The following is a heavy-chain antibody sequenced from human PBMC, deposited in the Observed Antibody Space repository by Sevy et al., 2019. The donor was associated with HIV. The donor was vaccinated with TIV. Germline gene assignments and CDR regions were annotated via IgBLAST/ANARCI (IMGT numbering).Heavy chain of an antibody. D-gene: IGHD4-4*01. V-gene: IGHV3-49*04. CDR3: TRSVTTIY. Sequence: GGSLRLSCTGSGFAFSDYALSWVRQAPGKGLEWVGFIRNKEYNGTTEYAASVKGRFFISRDDSKSVAYLDMNSLKTADTGLYYCTRSVTTIYWGRGTLFTVSS. CDR1: GFAFSDYA. CDR2: IRNKEYNGTT. J-gene: IGHJ4*02.